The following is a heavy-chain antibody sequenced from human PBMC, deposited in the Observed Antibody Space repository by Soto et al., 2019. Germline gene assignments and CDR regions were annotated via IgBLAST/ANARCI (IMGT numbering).Heavy chain of an antibody. CDR2: ITGSSGTI. J-gene: IGHJ4*02. Sequence: EVQLVESGGGFVQPGGSPRLSCAASGFTFSTYSMNWVRQAPGKGLEWISYITGSSGTIYYADSVEGRFTISRDNAKNSLYLQMDSLRPADSAVYYCVLIAKVAYWGQGTLVTVSS. V-gene: IGHV3-48*01. CDR1: GFTFSTYS. D-gene: IGHD5-12*01. CDR3: VLIAKVAY.